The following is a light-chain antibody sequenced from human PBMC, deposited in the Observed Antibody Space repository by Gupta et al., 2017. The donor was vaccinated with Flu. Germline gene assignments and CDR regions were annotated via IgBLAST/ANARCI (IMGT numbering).Light chain of an antibody. J-gene: IGLJ2*01. CDR1: SSNIGSNT. CDR3: AAWDDSRNGVV. CDR2: SNN. V-gene: IGLV1-44*01. Sequence: QSVVTQPPSASGTPGQRVTISCSGSSSNIGSNTANWYQQLPGTAPKLLIFSNNHRPSGVPDRFSGSKSGTSASLAISGLQSEDEADYYCAAWDDSRNGVVFGGGTKLTVL.